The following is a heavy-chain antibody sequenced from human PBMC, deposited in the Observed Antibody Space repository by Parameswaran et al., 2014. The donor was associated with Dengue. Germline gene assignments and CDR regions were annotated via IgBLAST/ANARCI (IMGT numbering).Heavy chain of an antibody. Sequence: VRQAPGKGLEWIGSIYYSGSTYYNPSLKSRVTISVDTSKNQFSLKLRSVTAADTAVYYCARNMDVWGKGTTVTVSS. CDR2: IYYSGST. V-gene: IGHV4-39*07. J-gene: IGHJ6*03. CDR3: ARNMDV.